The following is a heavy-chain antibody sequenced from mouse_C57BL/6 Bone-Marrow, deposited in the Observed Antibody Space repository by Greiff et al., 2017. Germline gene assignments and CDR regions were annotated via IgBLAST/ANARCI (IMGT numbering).Heavy chain of an antibody. CDR3: ARRGLNAMDY. CDR1: GFTFSSYG. J-gene: IGHJ4*01. V-gene: IGHV5-6*01. Sequence: EVQGVESGGDLVKPGGSLKLSCAASGFTFSSYGMSWVRPTPDKRLEWVATISSGGRYTYYPDSVKGRFTISRDHAKNTLYLQMSSLNSEDTAMYYCARRGLNAMDYGGQGTSVTVSS. D-gene: IGHD2-4*01. CDR2: ISSGGRYT.